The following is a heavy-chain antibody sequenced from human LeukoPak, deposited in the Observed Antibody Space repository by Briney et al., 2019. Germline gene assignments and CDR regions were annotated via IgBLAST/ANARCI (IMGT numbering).Heavy chain of an antibody. Sequence: GGSLRLSCAASGFTFSSYAMHRVRRAPGKGLEWVAVISYHGSDKYYADSVKGRFTISRDNSKNTLYLQMNTLRPEDTAVYYCARGSLGYCTTTSCSPDVWGKGTTVTVS. CDR2: ISYHGSDK. D-gene: IGHD2-2*01. J-gene: IGHJ6*03. CDR3: ARGSLGYCTTTSCSPDV. CDR1: GFTFSSYA. V-gene: IGHV3-30*04.